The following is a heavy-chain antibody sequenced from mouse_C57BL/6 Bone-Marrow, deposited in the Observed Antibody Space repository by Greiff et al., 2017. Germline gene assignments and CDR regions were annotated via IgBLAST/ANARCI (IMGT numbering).Heavy chain of an antibody. Sequence: EVKLVESGGGLVQPKGSLKLSCAASGFSFNTYAMNWVRQAPGKGSEWVARIRSKSNNYATYYADSVKDRFTISSDDSESMLYLQMNDLKTEDTAMYYCVKGIYAMDYWGQGTSVTVSS. J-gene: IGHJ4*01. CDR3: VKGIYAMDY. CDR1: GFSFNTYA. V-gene: IGHV10-1*01. CDR2: IRSKSNNYAT.